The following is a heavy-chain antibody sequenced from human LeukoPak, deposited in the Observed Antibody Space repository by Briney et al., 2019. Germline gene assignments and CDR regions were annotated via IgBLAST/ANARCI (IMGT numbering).Heavy chain of an antibody. Sequence: SETLSLTCAVSGGSIGSRNWWSWVRQPPGKGLQWIGEIYQSGSSIYNPSLRSRVTMSVDKSKDQLSLKLSSVTAADTAVYYCAREFFDYSDCSGGSCYSSNAFDIWGQGTMVTVSS. CDR3: AREFFDYSDCSGGSCYSSNAFDI. CDR1: GGSIGSRNW. V-gene: IGHV4-4*02. J-gene: IGHJ3*02. CDR2: IYQSGSS. D-gene: IGHD2-15*01.